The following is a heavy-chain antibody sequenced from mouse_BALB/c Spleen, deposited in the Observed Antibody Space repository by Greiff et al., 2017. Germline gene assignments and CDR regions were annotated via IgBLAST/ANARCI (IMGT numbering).Heavy chain of an antibody. J-gene: IGHJ3*01. Sequence: VQLQQSGPELVKPGASVKIPCKASGYTFTDYNMDWVKQSHGKSLEWIGDINPNNGGTIYNQKFKGKATLTVDKSSSTAYMELRSLTSEDTAVYYCARSLYDYDPAWFAYWGQGTLVTVSA. CDR2: INPNNGGT. D-gene: IGHD2-4*01. CDR3: ARSLYDYDPAWFAY. CDR1: GYTFTDYN. V-gene: IGHV1-18*01.